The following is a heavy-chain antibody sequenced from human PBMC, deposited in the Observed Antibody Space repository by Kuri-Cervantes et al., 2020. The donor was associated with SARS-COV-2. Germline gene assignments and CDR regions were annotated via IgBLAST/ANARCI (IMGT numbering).Heavy chain of an antibody. CDR1: GGTYSSYA. CDR3: ATGIAVGTQNWFDP. D-gene: IGHD6-19*01. Sequence: SVKVSCKASGGTYSSYAISWVRQAPGQGLEWVGGIIPIFGTANYAQKFQGRVTITADESTSTAYMELSSLRSEDTAVYYCATGIAVGTQNWFDPWGQGTLVTVSS. V-gene: IGHV1-69*13. CDR2: IIPIFGTA. J-gene: IGHJ5*02.